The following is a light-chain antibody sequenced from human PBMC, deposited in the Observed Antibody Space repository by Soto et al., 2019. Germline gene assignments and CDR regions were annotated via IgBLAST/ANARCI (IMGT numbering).Light chain of an antibody. J-gene: IGKJ3*01. CDR1: QSVSSTY. CDR2: GAA. Sequence: EIVLTQSPGTLSLSPGERATLSCRASQSVSSTYLAWYQHKPGQAPRLLIYGAATRAAGVPDRFSGSGSGTDFTRTISRLEPEDFAVYYCQQYGSSPLFTFGPGTKVEIK. CDR3: QQYGSSPLFT. V-gene: IGKV3-20*01.